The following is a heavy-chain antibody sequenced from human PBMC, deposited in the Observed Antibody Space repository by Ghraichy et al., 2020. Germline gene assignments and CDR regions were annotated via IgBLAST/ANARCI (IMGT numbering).Heavy chain of an antibody. V-gene: IGHV3-7*03. CDR1: GFPFSVYW. J-gene: IGHJ4*02. D-gene: IGHD2-21*02. CDR3: ARDATAPNFDS. Sequence: GGSLRLSCEASGFPFSVYWMSWVRQAPGKGLEWVANIAKDGRREYYIDSVRGRFSISRDNTKVSLYLQMDSLRAEDTALYYCARDATAPNFDSWGQGTLVTVSS. CDR2: IAKDGRRE.